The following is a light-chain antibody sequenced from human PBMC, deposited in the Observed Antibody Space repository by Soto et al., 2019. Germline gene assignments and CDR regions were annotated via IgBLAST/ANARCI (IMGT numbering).Light chain of an antibody. CDR1: NSNIGAGYD. J-gene: IGLJ3*02. Sequence: QPVLTQPPSVSGAPGQRVTMSCTGSNSNIGAGYDVHWYQQLPGTAPKLLIYGNSNRPSGVPDRFSGSKSGTSASLAITGLQAEDEADYYCQSYDNSLSGSKVFGGGTQLTVL. CDR2: GNS. CDR3: QSYDNSLSGSKV. V-gene: IGLV1-40*01.